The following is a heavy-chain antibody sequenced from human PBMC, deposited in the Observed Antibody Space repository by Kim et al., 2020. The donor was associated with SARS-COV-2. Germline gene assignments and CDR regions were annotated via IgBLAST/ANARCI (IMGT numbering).Heavy chain of an antibody. V-gene: IGHV3-74*03. CDR3: TRGNYGFDV. J-gene: IGHJ6*02. Sequence: GGSLRLSCAASGFTFSSYYMHWVRQAPGKGLVWVSNIKSDGITTKYADSVKGRFTISRDNAKNTLYLQMDSLRAEDTAVYYCTRGNYGFDVWGQGTSVTVS. CDR2: IKSDGITT. CDR1: GFTFSSYY.